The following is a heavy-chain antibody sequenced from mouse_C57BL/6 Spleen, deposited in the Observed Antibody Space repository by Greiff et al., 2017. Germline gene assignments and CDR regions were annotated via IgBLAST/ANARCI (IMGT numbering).Heavy chain of an antibody. D-gene: IGHD2-5*01. CDR2: IWWDDDK. J-gene: IGHJ4*01. CDR1: GFSLSTFGMG. Sequence: QVTLKESGPGILQPSQTLSLTCSFSGFSLSTFGMGVGWIRQPSGKGLEWLAHIWWDDDKYYNPALKSRLTIPKDTSKNQVFLKIANVDTADTATYYCARMEDSNYVGFYAMDYWGQGTSVTVSS. V-gene: IGHV8-8*01. CDR3: ARMEDSNYVGFYAMDY.